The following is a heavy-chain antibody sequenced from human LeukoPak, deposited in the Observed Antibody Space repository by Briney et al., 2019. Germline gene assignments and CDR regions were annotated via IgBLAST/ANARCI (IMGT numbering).Heavy chain of an antibody. D-gene: IGHD6-13*01. CDR2: INPNSGGT. Sequence: ASVKVSCKASGYTFTGYYMHWVRQAPGQGLEWMGWINPNSGGTNYAQKFQGRVTMTRDTSISTAYMELSRLRSDDTAVYYCARKSAGTEWFDPWGQGTLVTVSS. J-gene: IGHJ5*02. CDR3: ARKSAGTEWFDP. V-gene: IGHV1-2*02. CDR1: GYTFTGYY.